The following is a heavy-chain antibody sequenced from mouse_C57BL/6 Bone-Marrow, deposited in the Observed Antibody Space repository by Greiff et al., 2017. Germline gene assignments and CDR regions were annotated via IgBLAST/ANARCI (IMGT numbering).Heavy chain of an antibody. D-gene: IGHD2-1*01. Sequence: QVTLKESGPGLLQSSQTLSLTCSFSGFSLSTSGMGVSWIRQPSGKGLEWLAHIYWDDDKRYNPSLKSRLTISKDTSRNQVFLKITSVDTADTATYYCARRAYGNYDAMDYWGQGTSVTVPS. J-gene: IGHJ4*01. CDR2: IYWDDDK. V-gene: IGHV8-12*01. CDR3: ARRAYGNYDAMDY. CDR1: GFSLSTSGMG.